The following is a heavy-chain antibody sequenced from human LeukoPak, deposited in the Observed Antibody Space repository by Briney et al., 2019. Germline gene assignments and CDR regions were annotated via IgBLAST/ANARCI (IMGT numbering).Heavy chain of an antibody. J-gene: IGHJ3*02. V-gene: IGHV3-23*01. CDR1: GFTFSSYA. CDR2: ISGGGGST. D-gene: IGHD5-12*01. CDR3: AIYGGSGTNAFDM. Sequence: GGSLRLSCAASGFTFSSYAMTWVRQGPGKGLEWVSDISGGGGSTFYADSVEGRFTISRDNSKNTLYLQIHSLRAEDTAVYHCAIYGGSGTNAFDMWGQGTMVTVSS.